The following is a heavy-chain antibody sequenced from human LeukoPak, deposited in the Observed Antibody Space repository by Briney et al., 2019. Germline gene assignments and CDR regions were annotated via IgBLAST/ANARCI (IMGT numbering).Heavy chain of an antibody. CDR2: IYYSGST. CDR3: ARRRGIAVGGTGAFDI. CDR1: GGSISSSSYY. J-gene: IGHJ3*02. Sequence: SETLSLTCTVSGGSISSSSYYWGWIRQPPGKGLEWIGTIYYSGSTYYNPSLKSRVTISVDTSKNQFSLKLSSVTAADTAVYYCARRRGIAVGGTGAFDIWGQGTMVTVSS. V-gene: IGHV4-39*07. D-gene: IGHD6-13*01.